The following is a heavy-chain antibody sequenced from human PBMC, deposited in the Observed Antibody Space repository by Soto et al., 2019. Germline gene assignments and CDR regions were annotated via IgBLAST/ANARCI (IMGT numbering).Heavy chain of an antibody. CDR2: IYYSGST. V-gene: IGHV4-59*01. CDR3: ARASILGASDY. D-gene: IGHD1-26*01. CDR1: GGSISSYY. Sequence: PXETLSLTCTVSGGSISSYYWSWIRQPPGKGLEWIGYIYYSGSTNYNPSLKSRVSISVDTSKNQFSLKLNSVTAADTAVYYCARASILGASDYWGQGTLVTVSS. J-gene: IGHJ4*02.